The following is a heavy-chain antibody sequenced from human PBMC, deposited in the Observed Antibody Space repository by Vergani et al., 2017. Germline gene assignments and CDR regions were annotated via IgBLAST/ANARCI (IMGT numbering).Heavy chain of an antibody. D-gene: IGHD3-3*01. J-gene: IGHJ4*02. Sequence: QVQLVQSGSEVRKPGASVKVSCQVSGYSLTELTIHWVRQAPGKGLEWMGGFDPEHGEVTFAHHIQGRVTMTEDRSTDTAYMELSSLRPEDTALYHCARHGGSGNYYHLFDSWGQGTLVIVSS. CDR2: FDPEHGEV. V-gene: IGHV1-24*01. CDR1: GYSLTELT. CDR3: ARHGGSGNYYHLFDS.